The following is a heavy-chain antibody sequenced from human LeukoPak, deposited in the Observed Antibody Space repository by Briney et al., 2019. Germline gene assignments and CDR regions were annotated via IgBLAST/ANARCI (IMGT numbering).Heavy chain of an antibody. CDR3: ARRMVRGVIDALDI. CDR2: IYYGGRT. CDR1: GGSIRTYY. Sequence: SETLSLTCTVSGGSIRTYYRSWIRQPPGKGLEWIAHIYYGGRTNYNPSLMSRVTISLDKSKNQLSLMLSSVTAADTAVYYCARRMVRGVIDALDIWGQGTMVTVSS. J-gene: IGHJ3*02. V-gene: IGHV4-59*08. D-gene: IGHD3-10*01.